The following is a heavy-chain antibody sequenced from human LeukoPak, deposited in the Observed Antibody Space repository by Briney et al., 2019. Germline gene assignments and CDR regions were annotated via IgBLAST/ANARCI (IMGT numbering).Heavy chain of an antibody. CDR2: INGDAII. Sequence: PGGSLRLSCAASGFTFSRFAMNWVRRAPGKGLEWVSRINGDAIIRYEDSVKGRFTISRDNSKNSLYLQMNSLRDEDTAVYYCARQGSFGEVDYWGQGTLVTVSS. D-gene: IGHD3-10*01. CDR3: ARQGSFGEVDY. J-gene: IGHJ4*02. CDR1: GFTFSRFA. V-gene: IGHV3-48*03.